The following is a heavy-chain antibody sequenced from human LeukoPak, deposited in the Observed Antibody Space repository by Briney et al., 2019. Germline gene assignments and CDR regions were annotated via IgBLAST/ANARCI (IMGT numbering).Heavy chain of an antibody. V-gene: IGHV3-7*03. D-gene: IGHD2-2*01. J-gene: IGHJ4*02. CDR1: GFTFSSYW. Sequence: GGSLRLSCAASGFTFSSYWMSWARQAPGKGLEWVANIKQDGSEKYYVDSVKGRFTISRDNAKNSLYLQMNSLRAEDTAVYYCARADCSSTSCFQFDYWGQGTLVTVSS. CDR2: IKQDGSEK. CDR3: ARADCSSTSCFQFDY.